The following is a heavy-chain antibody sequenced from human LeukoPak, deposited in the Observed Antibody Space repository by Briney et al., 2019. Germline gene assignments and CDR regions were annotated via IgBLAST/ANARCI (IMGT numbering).Heavy chain of an antibody. CDR3: ARTGWNYVFDP. CDR2: INHSGST. D-gene: IGHD1-7*01. V-gene: IGHV4-34*01. Sequence: SETLSLTCTVSGGSITNYYWSWIRQPPGKGLEWIGEINHSGSTNYNPSLKSRVTISVDTSKNQFSLKLSSVTAADTAVYYCARTGWNYVFDPWGQGTLVTVSS. CDR1: GGSITNYY. J-gene: IGHJ5*02.